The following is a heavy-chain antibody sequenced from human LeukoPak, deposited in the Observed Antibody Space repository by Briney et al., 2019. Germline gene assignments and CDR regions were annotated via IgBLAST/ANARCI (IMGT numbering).Heavy chain of an antibody. CDR2: INPNSGGT. J-gene: IGHJ4*02. D-gene: IGHD3/OR15-3a*01. CDR3: ASVVDWGVLTN. Sequence: GASVKVSCKASGYTFTGYYMHWVRQAPGQGLEWMGWINPNSGGTNYAQMFQGRVTMTRDTSTSTAYMELRSLRSDDTAVYYCASVVDWGVLTNWGQGTLVTVSS. V-gene: IGHV1-2*02. CDR1: GYTFTGYY.